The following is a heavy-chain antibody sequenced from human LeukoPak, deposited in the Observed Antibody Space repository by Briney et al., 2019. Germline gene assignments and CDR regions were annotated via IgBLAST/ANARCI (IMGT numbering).Heavy chain of an antibody. Sequence: ASVKVSCKASGYTFTSYYMHWVRQAPGQGLEWMGIINPSGGSTSYAQKFQGRVTMTRDTSTSTVYMELSSLRSEDTTVYYCARDYYGSGSYAGTFDYWGQGTLVTVSS. J-gene: IGHJ4*02. V-gene: IGHV1-46*01. CDR3: ARDYYGSGSYAGTFDY. D-gene: IGHD3-10*01. CDR2: INPSGGST. CDR1: GYTFTSYY.